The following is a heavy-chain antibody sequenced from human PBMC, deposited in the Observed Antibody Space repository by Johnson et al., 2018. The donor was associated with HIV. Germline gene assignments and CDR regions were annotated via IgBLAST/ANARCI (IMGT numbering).Heavy chain of an antibody. CDR1: GFMFSSFA. Sequence: QVQLVESVGGVVQPGRSLRLSCAASGFMFSSFAMHWVRQAPGKGLEWVAVISYDGSNKYYADSVKGRFTISRDNAKNSLYLQMNSLRAEDTSLYYCARGWVRVAARYAFDIWGQGTMVTVSS. J-gene: IGHJ3*02. V-gene: IGHV3-30*04. CDR3: ARGWVRVAARYAFDI. D-gene: IGHD6-6*01. CDR2: ISYDGSNK.